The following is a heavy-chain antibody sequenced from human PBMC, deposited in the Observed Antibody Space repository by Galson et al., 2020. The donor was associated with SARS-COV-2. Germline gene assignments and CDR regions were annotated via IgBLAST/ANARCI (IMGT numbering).Heavy chain of an antibody. J-gene: IGHJ1*01. Sequence: KMSGPTLVKPTQSLTLTCTFSGFSLSPSGVGVGWIRQPPGKDLEWLALISWDDDKRYSPSLKSRLTLTKDTSKNQLVRTMTNMDPVDTATYYCAHSPILVAARCFQHWGHGTLVTVSS. CDR1: GFSLSPSGVG. V-gene: IGHV2-5*02. D-gene: IGHD2-2*01. CDR2: ISWDDDK. CDR3: AHSPILVAARCFQH.